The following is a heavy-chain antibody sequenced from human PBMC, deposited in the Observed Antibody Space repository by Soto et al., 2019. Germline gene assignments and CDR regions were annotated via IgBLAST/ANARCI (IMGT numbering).Heavy chain of an antibody. D-gene: IGHD7-27*01. CDR3: AKKLGIAPIGSYGVDV. V-gene: IGHV1-69*01. CDR2: IIPISSTT. J-gene: IGHJ6*02. CDR1: GGNFITFA. Sequence: QVELVQSGAEVKKPGSSVKVSCKASGGNFITFAISWVRQAPGQGREWMGEIIPISSTTKSAHKFQDRVTISADGSSSTVHMELLSLKSEVTAIYCCAKKLGIAPIGSYGVDVWGQGTAVTVSS.